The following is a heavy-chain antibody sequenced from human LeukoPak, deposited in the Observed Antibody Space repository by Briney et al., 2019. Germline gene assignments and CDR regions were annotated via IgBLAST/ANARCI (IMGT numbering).Heavy chain of an antibody. CDR1: GFTFSIYG. Sequence: GGSLRLSCAASGFTFSIYGMHWVRQAPGKGLEWVAVIWYDGSNKYYADSVKGRFTIPRDNSKNTLDLQMNSLRAEDTAVYYCARDRSYDFWSGYSTPDYWGQGTLVTVSS. V-gene: IGHV3-33*01. J-gene: IGHJ4*02. D-gene: IGHD3-3*01. CDR3: ARDRSYDFWSGYSTPDY. CDR2: IWYDGSNK.